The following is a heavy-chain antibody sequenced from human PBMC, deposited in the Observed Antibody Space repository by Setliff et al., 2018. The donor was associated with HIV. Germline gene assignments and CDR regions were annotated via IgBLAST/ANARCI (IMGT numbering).Heavy chain of an antibody. CDR2: VNSDGSSK. D-gene: IGHD2-21*02. Sequence: QTGGSLRLSCAASGFTFDRYWMHWVRQAPGKGLVWVSRVNSDGSSKTYADSVKDRFTISRDNAKNSLYLQMNSLSAEDTALYYCTREDVGTAIYGAFDIWGLGTMVTVS. CDR1: GFTFDRYW. J-gene: IGHJ3*02. CDR3: TREDVGTAIYGAFDI. V-gene: IGHV3-74*01.